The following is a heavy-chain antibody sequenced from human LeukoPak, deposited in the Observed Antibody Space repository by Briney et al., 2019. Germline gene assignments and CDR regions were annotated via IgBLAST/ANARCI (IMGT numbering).Heavy chain of an antibody. V-gene: IGHV3-23*01. CDR1: GFTFSSYA. Sequence: GGSLRLSCAAPGFTFSSYAKSWVRQAPGQGKGWVSAMSGSGGSTYYADSVKGRFTISRDNSKNTLYLQMNRLRAEDTAVYYCAKSPPPYYYDSSGYETVGGTLFDYWGQGTLVTVSS. D-gene: IGHD3-22*01. CDR3: AKSPPPYYYDSSGYETVGGTLFDY. J-gene: IGHJ4*02. CDR2: MSGSGGST.